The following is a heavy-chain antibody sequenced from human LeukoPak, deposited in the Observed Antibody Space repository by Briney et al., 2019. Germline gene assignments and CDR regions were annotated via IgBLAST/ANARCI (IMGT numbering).Heavy chain of an antibody. Sequence: SVKVSCKASGGTFSSYAISWVRQAPGQGLEWMGGIIPIFGTANYAQKFQGRVTITTDESTSTAYMELSSLRSEDAAVYYCARDIGKYYYDSSGYYFDYWGQGTLVTVSS. CDR3: ARDIGKYYYDSSGYYFDY. D-gene: IGHD3-22*01. CDR2: IIPIFGTA. V-gene: IGHV1-69*05. J-gene: IGHJ4*02. CDR1: GGTFSSYA.